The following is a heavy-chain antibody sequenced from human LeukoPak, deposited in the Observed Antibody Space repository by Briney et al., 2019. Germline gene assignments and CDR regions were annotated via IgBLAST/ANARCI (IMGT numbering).Heavy chain of an antibody. CDR3: ARGSLSAPGGYYYYGMDV. V-gene: IGHV4-59*01. Sequence: SETLSLTCAVYGGSFSGYYWSWIRQSPGKGLEWIGHIYYSGSIKYNPSLKSRVTISLDTSKNQFSLKLTSVIAADTAVYYCARGSLSAPGGYYYYGMDVWGQGTTVTVSS. CDR1: GGSFSGYY. J-gene: IGHJ6*02. CDR2: IYYSGSI. D-gene: IGHD1-14*01.